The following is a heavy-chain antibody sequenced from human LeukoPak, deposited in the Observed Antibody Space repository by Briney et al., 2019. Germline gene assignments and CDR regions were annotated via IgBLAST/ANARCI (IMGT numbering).Heavy chain of an antibody. CDR3: ARTTSSGWSRFFDF. CDR1: GGSISSSNYY. D-gene: IGHD6-19*01. Sequence: SETLSLTCTVSGGSISSSNYYWGWIRQPPGKGLEWIGSIYYSGTTYYNPSLKSRVTISVDTSKNQFSLNVTSVTAADTAVYYCARTTSSGWSRFFDFWSQGSLVTVSS. CDR2: IYYSGTT. J-gene: IGHJ4*02. V-gene: IGHV4-39*07.